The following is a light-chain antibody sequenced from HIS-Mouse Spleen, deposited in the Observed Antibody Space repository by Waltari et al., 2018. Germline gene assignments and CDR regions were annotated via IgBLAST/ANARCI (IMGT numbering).Light chain of an antibody. CDR3: CSYAGSYTWV. Sequence: QSALTQPRSVSVSPGQSVTISCPGTSSDVGGSNYVSWYQQHPGKAPKLMIYDVSKRPSGVPDRFSGSKSGNTASLTISGLQAEDEADYYCCSYAGSYTWVFGGGTKLTVL. V-gene: IGLV2-11*01. CDR2: DVS. CDR1: SSDVGGSNY. J-gene: IGLJ3*02.